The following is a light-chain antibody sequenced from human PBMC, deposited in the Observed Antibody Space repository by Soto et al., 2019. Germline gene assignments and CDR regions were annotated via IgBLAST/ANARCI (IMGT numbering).Light chain of an antibody. CDR3: CSYAGGGTSRV. CDR1: SSDVGSYNL. Sequence: QSALTQPASVSGSPGQSITISCTGTSSDVGSYNLVSWYQQHPGKAPKVLIYEDSKRPSGVSHRFSGSRSGNTASLTISGLQAEDEADYYCCSYAGGGTSRVFGTGTKLTVL. V-gene: IGLV2-23*01. CDR2: EDS. J-gene: IGLJ1*01.